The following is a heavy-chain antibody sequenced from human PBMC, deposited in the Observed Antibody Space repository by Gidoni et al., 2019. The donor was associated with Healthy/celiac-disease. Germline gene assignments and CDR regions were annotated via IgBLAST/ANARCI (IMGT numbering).Heavy chain of an antibody. CDR2: ISYDGSNK. CDR3: ARGFRLGQIYYYYGMDV. D-gene: IGHD3-9*01. CDR1: GFTFRSYA. V-gene: IGHV3-30*04. J-gene: IGHJ6*02. Sequence: QVQLVESGGGVVQPGRSLRLSCAASGFTFRSYAMHWVRQAPGKGLEWVAVISYDGSNKYYADSVKGRFTISRDNSKNTLYLQMNSLRAEDTAVYYCARGFRLGQIYYYYGMDVWGQGTTVTVSS.